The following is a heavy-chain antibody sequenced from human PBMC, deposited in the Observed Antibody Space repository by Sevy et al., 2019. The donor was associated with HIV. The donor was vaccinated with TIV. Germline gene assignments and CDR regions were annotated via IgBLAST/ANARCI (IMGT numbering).Heavy chain of an antibody. CDR2: IIPIFGTA. Sequence: ASVKVSCKASGGTFSSYAISWVRQAPGQGLEWMGGIIPIFGTANYAQKFQGRVTITADESTSTAYMELSSLRSEDTAVYYCARKRRDGYNLHFDYWGQGTLVTVSS. J-gene: IGHJ4*02. V-gene: IGHV1-69*13. CDR3: ARKRRDGYNLHFDY. D-gene: IGHD5-12*01. CDR1: GGTFSSYA.